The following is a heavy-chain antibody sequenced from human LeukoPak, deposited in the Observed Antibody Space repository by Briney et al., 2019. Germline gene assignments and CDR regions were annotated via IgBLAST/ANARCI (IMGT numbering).Heavy chain of an antibody. CDR1: GYTFTGYY. CDR3: ARASITYYYGSGSYYNVYPDY. D-gene: IGHD3-10*01. Sequence: ASVKVSCKASGYTFTGYYMHWVRQARGQGHEWMGRINPNSGGTNYAQKFQGRVTMTRDTSISTAYMELSRLRSDDTAVYYCARASITYYYGSGSYYNVYPDYWGQGTLVTVSS. V-gene: IGHV1-2*06. J-gene: IGHJ4*02. CDR2: INPNSGGT.